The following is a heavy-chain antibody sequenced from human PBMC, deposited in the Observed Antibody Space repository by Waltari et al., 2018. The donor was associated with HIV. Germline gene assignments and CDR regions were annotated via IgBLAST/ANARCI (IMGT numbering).Heavy chain of an antibody. Sequence: QLQLQESGPGLVKPSGTLSVTCTASGGSINSSSYYWGRIRRPPGKGLEWIGSIYYSGSTYYNPPLKSRVTISVDTSKNQFSLKLSSVTAADTAVYFCARAPQYSSSWTTQLRRWVDPWGQGTLVTVSS. CDR1: GGSINSSSYY. D-gene: IGHD6-13*01. CDR2: IYYSGST. V-gene: IGHV4-39*07. J-gene: IGHJ5*02. CDR3: ARAPQYSSSWTTQLRRWVDP.